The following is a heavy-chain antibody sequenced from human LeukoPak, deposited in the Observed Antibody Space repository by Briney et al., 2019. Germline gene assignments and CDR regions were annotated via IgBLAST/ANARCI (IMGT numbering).Heavy chain of an antibody. J-gene: IGHJ4*02. V-gene: IGHV4-59*10. CDR1: SGSFSGYY. CDR3: VRGGSKAAATFDF. CDR2: IHSSGST. Sequence: PSETLSLTCAVYSGSFSGYYWSWIRQPAGKGLEWIGQIHSSGSTYYNPSLKSRLTMSGDTSKNQFSLKLSSVTAADTAVYYCVRGGSKAAATFDFWGQGTLVTVSS. D-gene: IGHD2-2*01.